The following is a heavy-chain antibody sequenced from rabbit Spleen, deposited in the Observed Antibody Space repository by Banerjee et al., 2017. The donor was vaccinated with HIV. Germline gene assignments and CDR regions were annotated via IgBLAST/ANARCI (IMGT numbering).Heavy chain of an antibody. CDR3: ARDDGSYDYIDGYFNL. J-gene: IGHJ4*01. CDR1: GLDFSGDSY. Sequence: QSLEESGGDLVKPGASLTLTCKASGLDFSGDSYDSYMCWVRQDPGKGLEWIACINTSHGDTVYANWAKGLFTITKTSSTTMTLQMTSMTAADTATYFCARDDGSYDYIDGYFNLWGPGTLVTVS. V-gene: IGHV1S40*01. D-gene: IGHD6-1*01. CDR2: INTSHGDT.